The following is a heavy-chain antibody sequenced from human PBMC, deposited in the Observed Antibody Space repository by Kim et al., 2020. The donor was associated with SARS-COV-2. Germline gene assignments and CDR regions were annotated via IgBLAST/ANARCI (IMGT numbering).Heavy chain of an antibody. D-gene: IGHD1-26*01. CDR3: AKDWEKWELLLPHG. CDR2: ISYDGSNK. V-gene: IGHV3-30*18. CDR1: GFTFSSYG. J-gene: IGHJ4*02. Sequence: GGSLRLSCAASGFTFSSYGMHWVRQAPGKGLEWVAVISYDGSNKYYADSVKGRFTISRDNSKNTLYLQMNSLRAEDTAVYYCAKDWEKWELLLPHGWGQGTLVTVSS.